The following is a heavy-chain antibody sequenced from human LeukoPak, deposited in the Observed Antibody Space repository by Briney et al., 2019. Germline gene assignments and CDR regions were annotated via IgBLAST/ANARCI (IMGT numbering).Heavy chain of an antibody. CDR1: GFTFSSYG. CDR2: IWYDGSNK. CDR3: AKDRDGYVDY. J-gene: IGHJ4*02. Sequence: GRSLRLSCAASGFTFSSYGMHWVRQAPGKGLEWVAVIWYDGSNKHYADSVKGRFTISRDNSKNTLYLQMNSLRAEDTAVYYCAKDRDGYVDYWGQGTLVTVSS. D-gene: IGHD5-24*01. V-gene: IGHV3-33*06.